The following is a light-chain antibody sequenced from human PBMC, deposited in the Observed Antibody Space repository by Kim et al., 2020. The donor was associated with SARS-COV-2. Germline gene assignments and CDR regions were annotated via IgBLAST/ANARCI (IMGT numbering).Light chain of an antibody. CDR1: ENIGTW. J-gene: IGKJ2*01. CDR3: QHYSRFPYT. CDR2: LAS. Sequence: SASVGARVTITSRASENIGTWLAWYQQKPGRAPSLLIYLASTLESGVPSRFSGTGSGTEFSLSITSLQPDDFATYYCQHYSRFPYTFGQGTKLEI. V-gene: IGKV1-5*03.